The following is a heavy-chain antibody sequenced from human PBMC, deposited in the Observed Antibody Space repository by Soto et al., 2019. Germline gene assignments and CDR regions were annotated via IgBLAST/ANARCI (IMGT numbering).Heavy chain of an antibody. D-gene: IGHD1-20*01. J-gene: IGHJ3*02. V-gene: IGHV5-51*01. CDR1: GYSFAGYW. CDR2: IYPGDSDT. Sequence: GESLKISCKGSGYSFAGYWIGWVRQMPGKGLDWMGVIYPGDSDTRYSPAFQGQVSISADKSIDTAYVQWSSLEASDTAMYYCARRPGISGASGPFDIWGQGTMVTVSS. CDR3: ARRPGISGASGPFDI.